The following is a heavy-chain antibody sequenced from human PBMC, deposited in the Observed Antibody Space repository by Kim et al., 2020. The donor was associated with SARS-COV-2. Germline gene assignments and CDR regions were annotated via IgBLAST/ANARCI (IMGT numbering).Heavy chain of an antibody. D-gene: IGHD6-13*01. J-gene: IGHJ6*02. CDR2: IKQDGSEK. CDR3: ARDLGSSCYFDYYYYGMDV. V-gene: IGHV3-7*03. CDR1: GFTFSSYW. Sequence: GGSLRLSCAASGFTFSSYWMSWVRQAPGKGLEWVANIKQDGSEKYYVDSVKGRFTISRDNAKNSLYLQMNSLRAEDTAVYYCARDLGSSCYFDYYYYGMDVWGQGTTVTVSS.